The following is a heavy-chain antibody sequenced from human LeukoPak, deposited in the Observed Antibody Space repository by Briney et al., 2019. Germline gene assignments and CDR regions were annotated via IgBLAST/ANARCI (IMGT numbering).Heavy chain of an antibody. J-gene: IGHJ4*02. D-gene: IGHD6-13*01. V-gene: IGHV3-21*01. CDR3: ARHSSSWYYFDY. Sequence: PGGSLRLSCAASGFTFSSYSMNWVRQAPGKGLEWVSSISSSSSYIYYADSVKGRFTISRDNAKNSLYLQMNSLRAEDTAVYYCARHSSSWYYFDYWGQGTLVTVSP. CDR1: GFTFSSYS. CDR2: ISSSSSYI.